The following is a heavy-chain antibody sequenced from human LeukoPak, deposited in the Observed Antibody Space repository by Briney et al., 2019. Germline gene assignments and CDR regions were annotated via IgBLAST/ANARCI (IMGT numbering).Heavy chain of an antibody. J-gene: IGHJ5*02. D-gene: IGHD2-15*01. CDR1: GFTFSSYG. CDR2: IWYDGSNK. V-gene: IGHV3-33*01. Sequence: GGSLRLSCAASGFTFSSYGMHWVRQAPGKGLEWVAVIWYDGSNKYYADSVKGRFTISRDNSKNTLYLQMNSLRAKDTAVYYCAREGYCSGGSCYRYNWFGPWGQGTLVTVSS. CDR3: AREGYCSGGSCYRYNWFGP.